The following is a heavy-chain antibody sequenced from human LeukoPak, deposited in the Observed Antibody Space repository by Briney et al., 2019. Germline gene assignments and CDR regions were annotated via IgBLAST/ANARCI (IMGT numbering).Heavy chain of an antibody. CDR2: IWYDGSNK. CDR1: GFTFSSYG. V-gene: IGHV3-33*01. CDR3: ARALPKYYFDY. Sequence: GGSLRLSCAASGFTFSSYGMHWVRQAPGKGLEWVAVIWYDGSNKYYADSVKGRFTISRDNSKNTLYLQMNSLGAEDTAVYYCARALPKYYFDYWGQGTLVTVSS. J-gene: IGHJ4*02.